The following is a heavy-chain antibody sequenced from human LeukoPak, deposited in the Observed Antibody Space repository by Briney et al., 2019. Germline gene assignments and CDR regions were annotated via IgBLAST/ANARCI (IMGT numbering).Heavy chain of an antibody. D-gene: IGHD4-17*01. CDR2: INHSGST. Sequence: SETLSLTCAVYGGSFSGYYWSWIRQPPGKGLEWIGEINHSGSTNYNPSLKSRVTISVDTSKNQFSLKLSSVTAADTAVYYCAAGTTVTTPTFDYWGQGTLVTVSS. V-gene: IGHV4-34*01. CDR1: GGSFSGYY. J-gene: IGHJ4*02. CDR3: AAGTTVTTPTFDY.